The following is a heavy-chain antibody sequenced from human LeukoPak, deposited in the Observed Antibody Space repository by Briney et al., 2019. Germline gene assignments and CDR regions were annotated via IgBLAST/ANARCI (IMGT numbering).Heavy chain of an antibody. CDR1: GFTFSSYA. Sequence: QPGGSLRLSCAASGFTFSSYAMSWVRQAPGKGLEWVSAISGSGGSTYYADSVKGRFTISRDNAKNSLYLQMNSLRAEDTAVYYCASQYYDILTGYSPSGYWGQGTLVTVSS. J-gene: IGHJ4*02. D-gene: IGHD3-9*01. CDR2: ISGSGGST. V-gene: IGHV3-23*01. CDR3: ASQYYDILTGYSPSGY.